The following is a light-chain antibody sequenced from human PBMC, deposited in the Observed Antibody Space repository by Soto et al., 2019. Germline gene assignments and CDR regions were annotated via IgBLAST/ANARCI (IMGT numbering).Light chain of an antibody. V-gene: IGKV3-11*01. CDR1: QSVYSY. CDR2: DVS. Sequence: EVALTQSPATLSLSPGERATLSCRASQSVYSYLAWYQQKPGQPPRLLISDVSNRATGIPARFSGSGYGTDFTLTISSLEPEDCAVYYCQHRNDWPFTFGGGTKVEIK. CDR3: QHRNDWPFT. J-gene: IGKJ4*01.